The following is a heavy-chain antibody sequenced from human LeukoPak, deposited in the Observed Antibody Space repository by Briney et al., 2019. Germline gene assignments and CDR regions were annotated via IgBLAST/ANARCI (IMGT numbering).Heavy chain of an antibody. J-gene: IGHJ4*02. D-gene: IGHD3-22*01. Sequence: GGSLRLSCAASGFSFSSYRMGWVRQAPGKGLEWVANIKQDGSEKYYVDSVKGRFTISRDNARNSLYLQINSLRAEDTAVYYCARDLNYYDSSGYYNYWGQGSLVTVYS. CDR2: IKQDGSEK. V-gene: IGHV3-7*01. CDR1: GFSFSSYR. CDR3: ARDLNYYDSSGYYNY.